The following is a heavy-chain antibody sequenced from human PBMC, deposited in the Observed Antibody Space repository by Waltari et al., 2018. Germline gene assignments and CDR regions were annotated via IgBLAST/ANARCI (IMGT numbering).Heavy chain of an antibody. D-gene: IGHD1-1*01. CDR2: ISYDGSNK. CDR1: GFTFSSSA. Sequence: QVQLVESGGGVVQPGRSLRLSCAASGFTFSSSAMHWVRQAPGKGLEWVAVISYDGSNKYYADSVKGRFTISRDNSKNTLYLQMNSLRAEDTAVYYCARGIHRGTFDYWGQGTLVTVSS. CDR3: ARGIHRGTFDY. J-gene: IGHJ4*02. V-gene: IGHV3-30-3*01.